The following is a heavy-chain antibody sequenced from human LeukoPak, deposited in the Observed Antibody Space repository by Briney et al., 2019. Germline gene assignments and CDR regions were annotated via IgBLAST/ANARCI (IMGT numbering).Heavy chain of an antibody. V-gene: IGHV5-51*01. CDR3: ASALTHTFDY. D-gene: IGHD2-15*01. J-gene: IGHJ4*02. CDR2: IYPDDSDT. CDR1: GYSFSSYW. Sequence: GESLKISCKGSGYSFSSYWFGWARQMPGRGLEWMGVIYPDDSDTRYSPSFQGQVTISADKSISAAYLQWSSLKASDTAMYYCASALTHTFDYWGQGTLVTVSS.